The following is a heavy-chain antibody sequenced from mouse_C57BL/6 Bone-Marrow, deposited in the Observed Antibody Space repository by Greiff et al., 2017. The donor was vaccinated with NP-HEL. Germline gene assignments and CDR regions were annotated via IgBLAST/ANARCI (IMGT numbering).Heavy chain of an antibody. CDR1: GFNIKDDY. J-gene: IGHJ3*01. V-gene: IGHV14-4*01. CDR3: TTRDGYYVPAWFAY. D-gene: IGHD2-3*01. Sequence: DVKLQESGAELVRPGASVKLSCTASGFNIKDDYMHWVKQRPEQGLEWIGWIDPENGDTEYASKFQGKATITADTSSNTAYLQLSSLTSEDTAVYYCTTRDGYYVPAWFAYWGQGTLVTVSA. CDR2: IDPENGDT.